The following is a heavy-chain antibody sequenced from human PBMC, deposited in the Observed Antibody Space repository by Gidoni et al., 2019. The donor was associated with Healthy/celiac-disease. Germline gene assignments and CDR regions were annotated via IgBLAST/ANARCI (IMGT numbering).Heavy chain of an antibody. CDR1: GFTFSNYA. J-gene: IGHJ3*01. CDR3: TRDGKFRTDGFDV. V-gene: IGHV3-23*01. CDR2: ISPAGGSP. D-gene: IGHD1-26*01. Sequence: EVQLLESGGGSVQPGGYLRLSCAVSGFTFSNYAMNWVRQAPGQGLAWVSAISPAGGSPYYADSVEGRFTIPRDNSKNTLFLEMNNLRAEDTAVYYCTRDGKFRTDGFDVWGPGSMVTVSS.